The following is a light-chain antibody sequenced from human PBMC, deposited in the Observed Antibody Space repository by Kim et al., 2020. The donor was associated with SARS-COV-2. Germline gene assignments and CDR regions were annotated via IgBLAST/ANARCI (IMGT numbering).Light chain of an antibody. Sequence: ETVLTQSPDTLSLSPGDRATLSCRANPRVGGTYLAWYQQKPGQSPRLLIYGASTRATGIPDRFSGSGSGTDFTLTITRLEPEDSGVYYCLQYSAAPNTFGQGTKLEI. V-gene: IGKV3-20*01. J-gene: IGKJ2*01. CDR3: LQYSAAPNT. CDR1: PRVGGTY. CDR2: GAS.